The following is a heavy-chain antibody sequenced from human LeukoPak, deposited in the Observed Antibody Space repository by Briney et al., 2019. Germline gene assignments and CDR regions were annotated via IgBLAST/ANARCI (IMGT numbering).Heavy chain of an antibody. CDR1: GGSISSGSYY. V-gene: IGHV4-61*10. D-gene: IGHD3-22*01. CDR2: IYYSGST. Sequence: SETLSLTCTVSGGSISSGSYYWSWIRQPAGKGLEWIGYIYYSGSTNYNPSLKSRVTISVDTSKNQFSLKLSSVTAADTAVYYCARAESQDSRGYYFSRTPSVYFDYWGQGTLVTVSS. J-gene: IGHJ4*02. CDR3: ARAESQDSRGYYFSRTPSVYFDY.